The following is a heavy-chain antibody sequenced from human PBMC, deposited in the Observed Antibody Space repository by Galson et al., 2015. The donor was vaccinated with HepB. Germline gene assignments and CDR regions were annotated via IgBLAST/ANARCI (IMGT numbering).Heavy chain of an antibody. D-gene: IGHD2-15*01. CDR3: ARDDPYCSGASCYFGY. V-gene: IGHV1-69*17. Sequence: SCKASGGTFSTFAFSWVRQAPGQGLEWMGGIMPSFGVPSYAPRFQDRVTITADKSTNTAYMELSGLTSEDTAVYYCARDDPYCSGASCYFGYWGQGTLVTVSS. CDR2: IMPSFGVP. CDR1: GGTFSTFA. J-gene: IGHJ4*02.